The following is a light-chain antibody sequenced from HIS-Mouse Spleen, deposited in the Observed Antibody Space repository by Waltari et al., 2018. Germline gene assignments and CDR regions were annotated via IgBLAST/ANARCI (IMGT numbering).Light chain of an antibody. CDR1: SSDVGGYTY. J-gene: IGLJ2*01. CDR3: SSYTSSSTLVV. Sequence: LTQPASVSGSPGQSITISCTGTSSDVGGYTYVSWYQQHPGKAPKLMIYDVSNRPSGVSNRFSGSKSGNTASLTISGLQAEDEADYYCSSYTSSSTLVVFGGGTKLTVL. V-gene: IGLV2-14*03. CDR2: DVS.